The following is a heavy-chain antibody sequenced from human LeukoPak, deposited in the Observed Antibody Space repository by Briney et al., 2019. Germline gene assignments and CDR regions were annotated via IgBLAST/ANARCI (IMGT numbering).Heavy chain of an antibody. CDR1: GFTVSSTY. V-gene: IGHV3-23*01. CDR2: ISGSGSST. D-gene: IGHD2-21*01. CDR3: ASPQGLPW. Sequence: GGSLRLSCAASGFTVSSTYMSWVRQAPGKGLEWVSTISGSGSSTYYADSVKGRFTISRDNSKNTLYLQMNSLRAEDTAVYYCASPQGLPWGGQGTLVTVSS. J-gene: IGHJ4*02.